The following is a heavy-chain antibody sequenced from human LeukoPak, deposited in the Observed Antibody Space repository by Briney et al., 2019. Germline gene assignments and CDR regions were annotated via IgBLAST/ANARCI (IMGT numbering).Heavy chain of an antibody. V-gene: IGHV4-39*07. D-gene: IGHD2-15*01. CDR2: IYYSRST. CDR3: ARRLYCSGGSCRDY. Sequence: PSETLSLTCTVSGGSISSSSYYWGWIRQPPGKGLEWIGSIYYSRSTYYNPSLKSRVTISVDTSKNQFSLKLSSVTAADTAVYYCARRLYCSGGSCRDYWGQGTLVTVSS. CDR1: GGSISSSSYY. J-gene: IGHJ4*02.